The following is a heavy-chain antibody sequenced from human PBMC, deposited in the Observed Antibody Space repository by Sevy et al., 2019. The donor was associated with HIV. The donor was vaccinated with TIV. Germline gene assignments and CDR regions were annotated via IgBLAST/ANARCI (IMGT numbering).Heavy chain of an antibody. J-gene: IGHJ3*02. CDR1: GGSISSSSYY. D-gene: IGHD1-7*01. Sequence: SETLSLTCTVSGGSISSSSYYWGWIRQPPGKGLEWIGSIYYSGSTYYNPPLKSRVTISVDTSKNQFSLKLSSVTAADTAVYYCARISLWNYYAFDIWGQGTMVTVSS. V-gene: IGHV4-39*01. CDR3: ARISLWNYYAFDI. CDR2: IYYSGST.